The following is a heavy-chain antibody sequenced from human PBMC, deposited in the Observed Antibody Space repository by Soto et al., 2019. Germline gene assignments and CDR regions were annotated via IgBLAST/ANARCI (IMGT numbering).Heavy chain of an antibody. Sequence: SETLSLTCTVSGGSISSYYWSWIRQPPGKGLEWIGYIYYSGSTNYNPSLKSRVTISVDTSKNQFSLKLNSMTAADTAVYYCARHNYGSGSTYFDSWGRGTLVTVSS. V-gene: IGHV4-59*08. J-gene: IGHJ4*02. D-gene: IGHD3-10*01. CDR3: ARHNYGSGSTYFDS. CDR2: IYYSGST. CDR1: GGSISSYY.